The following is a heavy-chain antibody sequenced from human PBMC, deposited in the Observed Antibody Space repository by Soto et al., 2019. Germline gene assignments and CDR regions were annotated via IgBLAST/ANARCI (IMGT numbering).Heavy chain of an antibody. Sequence: EVQLLESGGGLVQPGGSLRLSCAASGFTFSSYAMSWVRQAPGKGLEWVSAISGSGGSTYYADSVKGRFTISRDNSKNTLYLQMNSLSAEDTAVYYCAKGGDSSSWAYYFDYWGQGTLVTVSS. D-gene: IGHD6-13*01. CDR3: AKGGDSSSWAYYFDY. V-gene: IGHV3-23*01. CDR1: GFTFSSYA. J-gene: IGHJ4*02. CDR2: ISGSGGST.